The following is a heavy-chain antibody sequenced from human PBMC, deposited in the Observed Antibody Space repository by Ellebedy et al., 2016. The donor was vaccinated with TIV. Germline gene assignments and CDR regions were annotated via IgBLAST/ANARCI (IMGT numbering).Heavy chain of an antibody. D-gene: IGHD3-22*01. CDR2: IRSKANSYAT. J-gene: IGHJ5*02. CDR1: GLTFSGSA. Sequence: GESLKISCAASGLTFSGSAIHWVRQASGKGLEWVGRIRSKANSYATSYAASVKGRFTISRDDSKNTAYLQMNSLKTEDTAVYYCTRHSYYFDSSGYLYPWGQGTLVTVSS. V-gene: IGHV3-73*01. CDR3: TRHSYYFDSSGYLYP.